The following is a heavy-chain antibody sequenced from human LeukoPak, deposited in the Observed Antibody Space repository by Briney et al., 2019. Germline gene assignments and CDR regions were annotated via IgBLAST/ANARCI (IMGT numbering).Heavy chain of an antibody. CDR2: MNPNSGNT. CDR1: GYTFTSYD. CDR3: AAQWYYYDSSGPTLLF. Sequence: ASVKVSCKASGYTFTSYDINWVRQATGQGLEWMGWMNPNSGNTGYAQKFQGRVTITRNTSISTAYMELSSLRSEDTAVYYCAAQWYYYDSSGPTLLFWGQGTLVTVSS. D-gene: IGHD3-22*01. J-gene: IGHJ4*02. V-gene: IGHV1-8*03.